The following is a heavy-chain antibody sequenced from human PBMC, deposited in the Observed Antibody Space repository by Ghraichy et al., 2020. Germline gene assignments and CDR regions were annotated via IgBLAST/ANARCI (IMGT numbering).Heavy chain of an antibody. CDR2: ISAYNGNT. CDR3: ARDHSSGEQNWFGP. V-gene: IGHV1-18*01. CDR1: GYTFTSYS. Sequence: ASVKVSCKASGYTFTSYSFTWVRQAPGQGLEWMDWISAYNGNTNYAQKLQGRVTMTTDTSTSTAYMELRSLRSDDTAVYYCARDHSSGEQNWFGPWGQGTLVTVSS. J-gene: IGHJ5*02. D-gene: IGHD6-19*01.